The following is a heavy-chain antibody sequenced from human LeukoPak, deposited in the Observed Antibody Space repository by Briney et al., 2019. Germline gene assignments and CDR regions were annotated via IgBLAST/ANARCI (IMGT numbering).Heavy chain of an antibody. J-gene: IGHJ4*02. D-gene: IGHD3-22*01. CDR3: ARANYYDSSGYSY. CDR1: GGSFSGYY. Sequence: KPSETLSLTCAVYGGSFSGYYWNWIRQPPGKGLEWIGEINHSGSTNYNPSLKSRVTISVDTSKNQFSLKLSSVTAADTAVYYCARANYYDSSGYSYWGQGTLVTVSS. V-gene: IGHV4-34*01. CDR2: INHSGST.